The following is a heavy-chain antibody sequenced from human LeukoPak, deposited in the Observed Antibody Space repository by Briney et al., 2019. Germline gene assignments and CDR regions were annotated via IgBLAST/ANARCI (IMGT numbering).Heavy chain of an antibody. V-gene: IGHV3-53*01. Sequence: GGSLRLSCAASGFTVSSNYMSWVRQAPGKGLEWVSVIYSGGSTYYADSVKGRFTISRDNAKNSLYLQMNSLRAEDTAVYYCARDRDGDYADAFDIWGQGTMVTVSS. D-gene: IGHD4-17*01. CDR3: ARDRDGDYADAFDI. CDR1: GFTVSSNY. J-gene: IGHJ3*02. CDR2: IYSGGST.